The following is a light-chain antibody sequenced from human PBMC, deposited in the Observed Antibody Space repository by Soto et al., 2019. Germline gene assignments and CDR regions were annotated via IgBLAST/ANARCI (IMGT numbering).Light chain of an antibody. CDR2: GAS. CDR1: QSISRY. V-gene: IGKV1-39*01. CDR3: KQSDRAPT. J-gene: IGKJ5*01. Sequence: DIQMTQSPSSLSASVGDRVTITCRASQSISRYLNWYQQKPGKAPKLLIYGASTLQSGVPSRFSGSGSGTDFTLTISSLQPEDFASYYCKQSDRAPTFGQGTRREIK.